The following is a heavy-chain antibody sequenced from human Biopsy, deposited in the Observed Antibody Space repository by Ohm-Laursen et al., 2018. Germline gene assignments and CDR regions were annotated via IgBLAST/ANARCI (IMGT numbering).Heavy chain of an antibody. Sequence: SVKVSCKVSGYTLTELSMHWVRQAPGKGLEWMGGFAPENGKTVYAQNFQARVSMTEDTSTDTAYMELRSLRSEDTAAYYCAADINVWNVNYWGQGTQVTVSS. D-gene: IGHD1-1*01. J-gene: IGHJ4*02. V-gene: IGHV1-24*01. CDR2: FAPENGKT. CDR3: AADINVWNVNY. CDR1: GYTLTELS.